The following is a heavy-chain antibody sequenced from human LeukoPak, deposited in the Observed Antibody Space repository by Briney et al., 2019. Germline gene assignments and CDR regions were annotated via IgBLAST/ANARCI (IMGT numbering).Heavy chain of an antibody. CDR1: GFTFSSYA. Sequence: GGSLRLSCAASGFTFSSYAMSWVRQAPGKGLEWVSAISGSGGSTYYADSVKGRFTISRDNSKNTLYLQMNSLRAEDTAVYCCATTDTAMVNYYYGMDVWGQGTTVTVSS. D-gene: IGHD5-18*01. CDR2: ISGSGGST. V-gene: IGHV3-23*01. J-gene: IGHJ6*02. CDR3: ATTDTAMVNYYYGMDV.